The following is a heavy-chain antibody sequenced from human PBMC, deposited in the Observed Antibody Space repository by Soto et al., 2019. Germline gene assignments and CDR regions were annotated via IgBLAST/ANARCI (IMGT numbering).Heavy chain of an antibody. J-gene: IGHJ4*02. D-gene: IGHD6-13*01. CDR3: ARGAKSGYSTPDY. Sequence: SETICLTCGVDGGTFVGYDGRWISQTPGKGLEWIGEINHSGSTNYNPSLKSRVTISVDTSKNQFSLKLSSVTAADTAVYYCARGAKSGYSTPDYWGQGTLVTVSS. CDR2: INHSGST. V-gene: IGHV4-34*01. CDR1: GGTFVGYD.